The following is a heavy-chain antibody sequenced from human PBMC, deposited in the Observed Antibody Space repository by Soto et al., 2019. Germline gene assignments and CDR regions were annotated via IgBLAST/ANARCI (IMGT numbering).Heavy chain of an antibody. J-gene: IGHJ5*02. CDR2: IKQDGSEK. CDR3: ASTIAAAGPNWFDP. CDR1: GFTFSSYW. V-gene: IGHV3-7*01. D-gene: IGHD6-13*01. Sequence: PGGSLRLSCAASGFTFSSYWMSWVRQAPGKGLEWVVNIKQDGSEKYYVDSVKGRFTISRDNAKNSLYLQMNSLRAEDTAVYYCASTIAAAGPNWFDPWGQGTLVTVSS.